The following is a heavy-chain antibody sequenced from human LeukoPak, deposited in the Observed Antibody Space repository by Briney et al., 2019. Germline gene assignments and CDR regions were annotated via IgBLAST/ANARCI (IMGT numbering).Heavy chain of an antibody. D-gene: IGHD3-22*01. Sequence: SETLSLTCTVSGGSISSYYWSWIRQPPGKGLEWIGYIYYSGSTNYNPSLKSRVTISVDTSKNQFSLKLSSVTAADTAVYYCARVRPRNYYDSSCFLDYWGQGTLVTVSS. J-gene: IGHJ4*02. V-gene: IGHV4-59*01. CDR3: ARVRPRNYYDSSCFLDY. CDR1: GGSISSYY. CDR2: IYYSGST.